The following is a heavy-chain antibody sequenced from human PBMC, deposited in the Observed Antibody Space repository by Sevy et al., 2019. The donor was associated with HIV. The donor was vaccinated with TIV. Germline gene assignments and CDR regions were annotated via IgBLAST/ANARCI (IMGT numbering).Heavy chain of an antibody. D-gene: IGHD1-26*01. CDR3: ARGPEWELTSFLSH. CDR2: ISPNGDND. V-gene: IGHV3-30-3*01. Sequence: GGSLRLSCAASGFTFRTYAFHWVRQAPGRGLEWIGLISPNGDNDLYANSVRGRFTISRDNSMNILYLQMTSLTPDDTAVYYCARGPEWELTSFLSHWGQGTLVTVSS. CDR1: GFTFRTYA. J-gene: IGHJ4*02.